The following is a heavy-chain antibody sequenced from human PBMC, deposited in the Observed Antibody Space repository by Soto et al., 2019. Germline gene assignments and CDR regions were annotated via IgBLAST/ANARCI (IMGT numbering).Heavy chain of an antibody. V-gene: IGHV5-51*01. J-gene: IGHJ3*02. D-gene: IGHD6-13*01. Sequence: PGESLKISCKGSGYNFNRYWIGWVRQMPGKGLEWMGVIYPGDSDTRYSPSLQGQVTISADKSSSAAYLQWSSLQASDTATYYCARLNSSWYPHDAFDIWGQGTMVTVSS. CDR2: IYPGDSDT. CDR1: GYNFNRYW. CDR3: ARLNSSWYPHDAFDI.